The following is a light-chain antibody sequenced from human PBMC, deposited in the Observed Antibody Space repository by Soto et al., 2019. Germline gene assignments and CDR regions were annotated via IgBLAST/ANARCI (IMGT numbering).Light chain of an antibody. J-gene: IGLJ1*01. Sequence: QSALTQPPSASGSPGQSVTISCIGTSSDVGRYNYVSWYQHHPGKAPKLIIYEVTKRPSGVHDRFSGSKSGNTASLTVSGLQADDEADYYCNSYVGSNNYVFGTGTKLTVL. CDR2: EVT. V-gene: IGLV2-8*01. CDR1: SSDVGRYNY. CDR3: NSYVGSNNYV.